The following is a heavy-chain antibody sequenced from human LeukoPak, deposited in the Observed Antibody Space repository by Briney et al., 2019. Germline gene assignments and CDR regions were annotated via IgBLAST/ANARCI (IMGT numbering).Heavy chain of an antibody. CDR2: MNPNSGNT. Sequence: ASVKVSCKASGYTFTSYDINWVRQATGQGLEWMGWMNPNSGNTGYAQKFQGRVTMTRNTSISTAYMELSSLRSEDTAVYYCARALLHSYSSGWYYFDYWGQGTLVTVSS. J-gene: IGHJ4*02. V-gene: IGHV1-8*01. CDR1: GYTFTSYD. D-gene: IGHD6-19*01. CDR3: ARALLHSYSSGWYYFDY.